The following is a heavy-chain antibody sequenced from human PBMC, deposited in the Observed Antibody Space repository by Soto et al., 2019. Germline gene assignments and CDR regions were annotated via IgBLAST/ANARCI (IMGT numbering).Heavy chain of an antibody. CDR1: GFTFSSYA. J-gene: IGHJ4*02. Sequence: EVQLVESGGGLVQPGGSLRLSCAASGFTFSSYAMHWVRQAPGKGLEYVSAISSNGGSTYYANSVKGRFTISRDNSKNTLYLQMGSLRAEEMAVYYCASGLMATGVAAAGTGYWGQGTLVTVSS. CDR2: ISSNGGST. D-gene: IGHD6-13*01. V-gene: IGHV3-64*01. CDR3: ASGLMATGVAAAGTGY.